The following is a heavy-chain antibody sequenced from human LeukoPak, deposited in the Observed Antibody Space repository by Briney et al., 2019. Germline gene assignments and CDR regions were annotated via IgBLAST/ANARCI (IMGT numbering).Heavy chain of an antibody. J-gene: IGHJ4*02. CDR1: GYTFTSYG. CDR2: ISAYNGNT. CDR3: ARDLRADDYGDYVFDY. Sequence: ASVKVSCKASGYTFTSYGISWVRQAPGQRLEWMGWISAYNGNTNYAQKLQGRVTMTTDTSTSTAYMELRSLRSDDTAVYYCARDLRADDYGDYVFDYWGQGTLVTVSS. V-gene: IGHV1-18*01. D-gene: IGHD4-17*01.